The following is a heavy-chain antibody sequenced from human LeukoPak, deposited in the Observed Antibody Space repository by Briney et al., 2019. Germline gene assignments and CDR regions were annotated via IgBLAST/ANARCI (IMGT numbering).Heavy chain of an antibody. D-gene: IGHD4-17*01. Sequence: GGSLRLSCAASGFTFSHYSMNWVRQAPGKGLEWVSSIRTSSSYIYYADSVKGRFTVSRNNAKNSLYLQMNSLRAEDTAVYYCARNLDGDSRGPDAFDIWGQGTMVTVSS. J-gene: IGHJ3*02. CDR3: ARNLDGDSRGPDAFDI. CDR2: IRTSSSYI. V-gene: IGHV3-21*01. CDR1: GFTFSHYS.